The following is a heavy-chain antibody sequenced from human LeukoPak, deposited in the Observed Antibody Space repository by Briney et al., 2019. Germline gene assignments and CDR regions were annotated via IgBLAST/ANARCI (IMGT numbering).Heavy chain of an antibody. CDR3: AKDETGFLNYFHY. J-gene: IGHJ4*02. Sequence: GGSLRLSCAASGFTFSSYTMSWVRQAPGKGLAWVSGLDSSGTKTTYADSVKGRFTISRDNPRNTLYLQMNSLRAEDTAVYYCAKDETGFLNYFHYWGQGALVTVSS. V-gene: IGHV3-23*01. D-gene: IGHD3-3*01. CDR2: LDSSGTKT. CDR1: GFTFSSYT.